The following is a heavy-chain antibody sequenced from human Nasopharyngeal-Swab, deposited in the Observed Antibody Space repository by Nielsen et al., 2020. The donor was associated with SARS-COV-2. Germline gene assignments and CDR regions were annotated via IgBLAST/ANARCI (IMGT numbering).Heavy chain of an antibody. V-gene: IGHV4-4*07. Sequence: SETLSLTCAVYGGSFSGYYWSWIRQPAGKGLEWIGRIYTSGSTNYNPSLKSRVTMSVDTSKNQFSLKLSSVTAADTAVYYCARETYYYDSRPLDYWGQGTLVTVSS. J-gene: IGHJ4*02. D-gene: IGHD3-22*01. CDR1: GGSFSGYY. CDR2: IYTSGST. CDR3: ARETYYYDSRPLDY.